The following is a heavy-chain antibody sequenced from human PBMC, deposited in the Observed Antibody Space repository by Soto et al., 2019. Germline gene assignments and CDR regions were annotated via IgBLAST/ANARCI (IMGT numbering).Heavy chain of an antibody. CDR3: ARGRNGMDV. Sequence: QVQLVQSGAEVKKPGASVKVSCKASGDPFSNYDMKWVRQATGQGLEWMGWMNPNSGNTGYARKFQGRVTMTRNTSITIVYMELSSLRSEDTAVYYCARGRNGMDVWGQGTTVTVSS. V-gene: IGHV1-8*01. CDR2: MNPNSGNT. CDR1: GDPFSNYD. J-gene: IGHJ6*02.